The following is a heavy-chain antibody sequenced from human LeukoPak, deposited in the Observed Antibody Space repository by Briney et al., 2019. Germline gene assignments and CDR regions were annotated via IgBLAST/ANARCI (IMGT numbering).Heavy chain of an antibody. CDR1: GFTFSSYS. J-gene: IGHJ6*03. D-gene: IGHD3-16*02. CDR2: ISSSSSTI. V-gene: IGHV3-48*04. Sequence: GGSLRLSCAASGFTFSSYSMNWVRQAPGKGLEWVSYISSSSSTIYYADSVKGRFTISRHNAKNSLYLHMNSLRAEDTAVYYCASVHYDYVWGSYRYVNPNMDVWGKGTTVTVS. CDR3: ASVHYDYVWGSYRYVNPNMDV.